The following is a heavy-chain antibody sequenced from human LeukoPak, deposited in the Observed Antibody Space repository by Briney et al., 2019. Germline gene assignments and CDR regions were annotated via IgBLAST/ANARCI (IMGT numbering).Heavy chain of an antibody. J-gene: IGHJ5*02. V-gene: IGHV4-59*01. D-gene: IGHD3-22*01. CDR1: GGSISSYY. CDR3: ARATYYYDSSGYSYNWFDP. Sequence: SETLSLTCTVSGGSISSYYWSWIRQPPGKGLEWIGYIYYSGSTNYNPSLKSRVTISVDTSKNQFSLKLSSVTAADTAVYYCARATYYYDSSGYSYNWFDPWGQGTLVTVSS. CDR2: IYYSGST.